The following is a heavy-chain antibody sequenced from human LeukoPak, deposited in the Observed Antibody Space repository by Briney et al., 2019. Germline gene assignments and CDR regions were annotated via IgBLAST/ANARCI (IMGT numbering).Heavy chain of an antibody. Sequence: GGSLRLSCAASGFTFSSYSMNWVRQAPGKGLEWVSSISSSSSYIYYADSVKGRFTISRDNAKNSLYLQMNSLRAEDTAVYYCARDRTGGSYYRRWDFDYWGQGTLVTVSS. D-gene: IGHD1-26*01. V-gene: IGHV3-21*01. CDR1: GFTFSSYS. CDR2: ISSSSSYI. CDR3: ARDRTGGSYYRRWDFDY. J-gene: IGHJ4*02.